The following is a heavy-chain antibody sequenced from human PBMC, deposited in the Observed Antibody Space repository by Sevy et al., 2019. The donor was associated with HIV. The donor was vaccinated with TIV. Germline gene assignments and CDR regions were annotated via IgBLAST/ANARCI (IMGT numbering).Heavy chain of an antibody. Sequence: SETLSLTCTVSSGSISSNTYYWGWIRQPPGKGLEWIGTIYYTVSTYYSPSLKSRVSISVDTSKNQFSLKLISVTAAVTAVYYCTRLVYGDYVNYFDPWGQGTLVTVSS. CDR1: SGSISSNTYY. V-gene: IGHV4-39*01. J-gene: IGHJ5*02. CDR3: TRLVYGDYVNYFDP. D-gene: IGHD4-17*01. CDR2: IYYTVST.